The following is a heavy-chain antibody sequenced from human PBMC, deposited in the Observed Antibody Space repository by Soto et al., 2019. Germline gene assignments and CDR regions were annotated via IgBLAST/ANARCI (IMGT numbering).Heavy chain of an antibody. Sequence: GGSLRLSCAASGFTFDDYAMHWVRQAPGKGLEWVSVISAGGGGTYYADSVKGRFTISRDNSKNTLYLQMNSLRAEDTAVYYCAKDKITDIVLMVFMDVWGKGTTVTVSS. CDR2: ISAGGGGT. V-gene: IGHV3-23*01. J-gene: IGHJ6*03. CDR1: GFTFDDYA. D-gene: IGHD2-8*01. CDR3: AKDKITDIVLMVFMDV.